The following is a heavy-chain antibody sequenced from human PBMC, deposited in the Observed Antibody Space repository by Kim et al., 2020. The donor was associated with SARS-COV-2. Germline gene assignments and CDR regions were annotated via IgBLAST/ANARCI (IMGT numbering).Heavy chain of an antibody. CDR1: GFTFSSYS. Sequence: GGSLRLSCAASGFTFSSYSMNWVRQAPGKGLEWVSSISSSSSYIYYADSVKGRFTISRDNAKNSLYLQMNSLRAEDTAVYYCASFSSSSWWMGLNDAFDIWGQGTMVTVSS. V-gene: IGHV3-21*01. CDR2: ISSSSSYI. CDR3: ASFSSSSWWMGLNDAFDI. D-gene: IGHD6-13*01. J-gene: IGHJ3*02.